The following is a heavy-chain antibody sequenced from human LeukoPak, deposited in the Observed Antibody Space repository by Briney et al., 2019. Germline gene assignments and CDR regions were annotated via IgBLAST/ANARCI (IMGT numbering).Heavy chain of an antibody. D-gene: IGHD2-2*03. CDR3: AKDSIVEIVVVPAAMVDYYFDY. CDR1: GFTFSSYA. J-gene: IGHJ4*02. Sequence: GGSLRLSCAASGFTFSSYAMSWVRQAPGKGLEWVSAISGSGGSTYYAYSVKGRFTISRDNAKNTLYLQMNSLRAEDTAVYFCAKDSIVEIVVVPAAMVDYYFDYWGQGTLVTVSS. CDR2: ISGSGGST. V-gene: IGHV3-23*01.